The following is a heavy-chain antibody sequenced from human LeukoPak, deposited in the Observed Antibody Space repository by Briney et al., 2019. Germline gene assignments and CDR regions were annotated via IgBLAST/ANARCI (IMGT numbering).Heavy chain of an antibody. CDR1: GFSCVDYE. V-gene: IGHV3-13*01. Sequence: GVSLRLSCAACGFSCVDYEMQWVGQVIGKSLEGVSAIGIRGDTHYSGSVKGRFPISRENAEISLYLQMHSMRAEDTAVYYCARGGIQVSGIDEFDYWGQGTLVTVSS. CDR2: IGIRGDT. J-gene: IGHJ4*02. CDR3: ARGGIQVSGIDEFDY. D-gene: IGHD6-19*01.